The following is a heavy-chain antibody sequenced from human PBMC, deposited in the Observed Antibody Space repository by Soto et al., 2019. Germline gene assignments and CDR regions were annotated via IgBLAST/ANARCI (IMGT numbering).Heavy chain of an antibody. CDR2: ISSDGSEK. J-gene: IGHJ4*02. CDR1: GFTFSTYG. Sequence: QVQLVESGGGVVQPGRSLRLSCAASGFTFSTYGVHWVRQAPGKGLEWVAVISSDGSEKYYAGSVKGRVCISRDNSKSTLYLQMDSLRAEDPDVYYCAKGAVTTSLYYFDSWGQGTLVTVSS. D-gene: IGHD4-17*01. CDR3: AKGAVTTSLYYFDS. V-gene: IGHV3-30*18.